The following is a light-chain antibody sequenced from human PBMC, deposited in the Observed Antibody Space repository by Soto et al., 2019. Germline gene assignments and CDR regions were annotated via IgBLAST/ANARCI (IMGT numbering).Light chain of an antibody. CDR1: QSVSSN. V-gene: IGKV3-15*01. Sequence: EIVMTQSPATLSVSPGERATLSCRASQSVSSNLAWYQQKPGQAPRLLIYGASTRANGIPARFSGSGSGTEFTLTISSMQFEDFAVYYCQQYNNWPPLTFGGGTKVEIK. CDR3: QQYNNWPPLT. CDR2: GAS. J-gene: IGKJ4*01.